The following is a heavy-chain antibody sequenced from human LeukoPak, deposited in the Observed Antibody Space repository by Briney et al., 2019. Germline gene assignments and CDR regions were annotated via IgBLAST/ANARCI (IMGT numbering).Heavy chain of an antibody. Sequence: GGSLRLSCAASGFTFSSYWMSWVRQAPGKGLEWVANIKQDGSEKYYVDSVKGRFTISRDNAKNSLYLQMNSLRAEDTAVYYRARWSQYSSSWYGRGYYYYYMDVWGKETTVTISS. CDR2: IKQDGSEK. CDR3: ARWSQYSSSWYGRGYYYYYMDV. J-gene: IGHJ6*03. CDR1: GFTFSSYW. V-gene: IGHV3-7*01. D-gene: IGHD6-13*01.